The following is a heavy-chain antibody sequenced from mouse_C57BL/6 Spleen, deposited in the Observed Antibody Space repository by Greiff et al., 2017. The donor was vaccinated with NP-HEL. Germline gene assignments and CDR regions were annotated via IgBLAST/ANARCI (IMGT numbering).Heavy chain of an antibody. D-gene: IGHD2-4*01. CDR3: ARRDDYEEFAY. Sequence: QVQLQQSGAELVKPGASVKLSCKASGYTFTSYWMQWVKQRPGQGLEWIGEIDPSDSYTNYNQKFKGKATLTVDTSSSTAYMQLSSRTSDDSAVYYCARRDDYEEFAYWGQGTLVTVSA. CDR1: GYTFTSYW. J-gene: IGHJ3*01. CDR2: IDPSDSYT. V-gene: IGHV1-50*01.